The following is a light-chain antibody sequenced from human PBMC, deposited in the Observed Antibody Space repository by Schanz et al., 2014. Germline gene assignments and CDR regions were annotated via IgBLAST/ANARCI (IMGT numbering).Light chain of an antibody. CDR2: EVT. CDR3: ASWDDSLSGHAV. CDR1: SSDVGGYNF. Sequence: QSVLTQPPSASGSPGQSVTISCTGTSSDVGGYNFVSWYQQHPGKAPKLMIYEVTKRPSGVPDRFFGSKSGTSASLAISGLQSEDEADYYCASWDDSLSGHAVFGGGTQLTVL. V-gene: IGLV2-8*01. J-gene: IGLJ7*01.